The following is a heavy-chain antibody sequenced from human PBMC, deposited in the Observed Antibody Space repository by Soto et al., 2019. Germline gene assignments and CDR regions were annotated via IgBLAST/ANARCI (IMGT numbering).Heavy chain of an antibody. V-gene: IGHV1-69*01. CDR2: IIPIFGTA. Sequence: QVQLVQSGAEVKKPGSSVKVSCKASGGTFSSYAISWVRQAPGQGLEWMGGIIPIFGTANYAQKFRGRVTITADESTSTAYMELSSLRSEDTAVYYCARSERGYYYDSSAWGYWGQGTLVTVSS. J-gene: IGHJ4*02. CDR3: ARSERGYYYDSSAWGY. D-gene: IGHD3-22*01. CDR1: GGTFSSYA.